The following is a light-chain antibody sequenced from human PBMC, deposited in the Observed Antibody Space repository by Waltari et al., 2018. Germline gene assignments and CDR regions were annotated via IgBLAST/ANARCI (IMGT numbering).Light chain of an antibody. Sequence: DIQMTQSPSSLSASVGDRVTIPCRAVQKINGYLNWYQNKPGKAPKLLIYGASNLQTGVTSRFSGSESGTDLTLNINSLQPEDFATYFCQQTYSTPGITFGQGTRLEI. CDR2: GAS. CDR3: QQTYSTPGIT. CDR1: QKINGY. V-gene: IGKV1-39*01. J-gene: IGKJ5*01.